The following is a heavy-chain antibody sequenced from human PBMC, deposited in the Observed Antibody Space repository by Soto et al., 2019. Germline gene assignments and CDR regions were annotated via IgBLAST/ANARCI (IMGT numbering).Heavy chain of an antibody. V-gene: IGHV1-8*01. CDR1: GYTFTSYD. CDR2: MNPNSGNT. Sequence: GASVKVSCKASGYTFTSYDINWVRQATGQGLEWMGWMNPNSGNTGYAQKFQGRVTMTRNTSISTAYMELSSLRSEDTAVYYCARLRRYQLPRGQYYYYYYMDVWGKGTTVTVSS. D-gene: IGHD2-2*01. CDR3: ARLRRYQLPRGQYYYYYYMDV. J-gene: IGHJ6*03.